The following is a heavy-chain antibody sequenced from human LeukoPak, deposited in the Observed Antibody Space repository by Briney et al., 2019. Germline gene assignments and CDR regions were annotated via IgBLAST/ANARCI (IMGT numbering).Heavy chain of an antibody. D-gene: IGHD6-25*01. CDR3: ARSRGRGYSDN. Sequence: SETLSFTCSVSGASISNYYWSWIRQPAGKGLQWIGRINASGSTNYDPSLQSRVTMSLDTSKNQFSLKLSSVTAADTAVYYCARSRGRGYSDNWGQGTLVTVSS. CDR2: INASGST. J-gene: IGHJ1*01. V-gene: IGHV4-4*07. CDR1: GASISNYY.